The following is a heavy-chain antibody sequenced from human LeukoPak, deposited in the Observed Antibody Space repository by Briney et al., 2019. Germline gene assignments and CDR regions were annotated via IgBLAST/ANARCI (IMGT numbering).Heavy chain of an antibody. CDR1: GGSFSGYY. Sequence: SETLSLTCAVYGGSFSGYYWSWVRQPPGEGLEWIGRIYTSGSTNYNPSLKSRVTMSVDTSKNQFSLKLSSVTAADTAVYYCARDHRYSGSYFDYWSQGTLVTVSS. CDR3: ARDHRYSGSYFDY. J-gene: IGHJ4*02. CDR2: IYTSGST. D-gene: IGHD1-26*01. V-gene: IGHV4-59*10.